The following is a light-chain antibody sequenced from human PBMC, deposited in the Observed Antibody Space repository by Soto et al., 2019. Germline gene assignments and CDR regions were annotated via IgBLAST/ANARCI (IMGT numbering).Light chain of an antibody. V-gene: IGKV4-1*01. CDR3: QQYYTSPRT. CDR2: WAS. CDR1: QSLLYSSNNKNY. Sequence: DIVMTQSPDSLAVSLGERATINCKYNQSLLYSSNNKNYLVWYQQKPGQPPNLLIYWASTRGSGVPDRFSGSGSGTDFSLSISSLQAEDVAVYYCQQYYTSPRTFGQGTKVEIK. J-gene: IGKJ1*01.